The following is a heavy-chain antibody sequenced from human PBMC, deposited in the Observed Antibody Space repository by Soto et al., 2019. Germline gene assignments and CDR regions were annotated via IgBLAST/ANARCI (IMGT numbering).Heavy chain of an antibody. J-gene: IGHJ4*02. V-gene: IGHV4-31*03. D-gene: IGHD3-10*01. CDR3: ARFYYASGSLIVRAPDY. CDR2: IYYSGSA. CDR1: GGSISTGGYY. Sequence: QVQLQESGPGLVKPSQTLSLTCTVSGGSISTGGYYWSWIRQHPGKGLEWIGYIYYSGSAYYNPSLQSRLHMSVDSSKNQFSLKLNSVTAADTAVYYCARFYYASGSLIVRAPDYWGQGTLVTVSS.